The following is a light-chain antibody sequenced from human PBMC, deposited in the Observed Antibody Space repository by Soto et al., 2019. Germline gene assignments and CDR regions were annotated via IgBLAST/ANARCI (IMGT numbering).Light chain of an antibody. CDR3: QHYNYWPYT. CDR2: DAS. Sequence: EIVMTQSPATLSVSPGERVTLSRRASQSVSSNLVWYHQKPGQAPRLLIYDASTRATGVPARFSGSGSGTDFTLTISSLQSEDFAVYYCQHYNYWPYTFGQGTKVDIK. V-gene: IGKV3-15*01. J-gene: IGKJ2*01. CDR1: QSVSSN.